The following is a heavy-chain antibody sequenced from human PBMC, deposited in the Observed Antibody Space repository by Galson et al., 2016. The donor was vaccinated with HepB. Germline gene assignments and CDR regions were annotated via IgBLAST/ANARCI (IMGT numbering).Heavy chain of an antibody. CDR3: AREGGLYFYETGMDV. J-gene: IGHJ6*02. CDR2: IYHSGTT. V-gene: IGHV4-38-2*02. Sequence: SETLSLTCSVSGYSNSSGYYWVWIRQSTRKGLEWIGSIYHSGTTYYNPSLKSRVTISVDTSKNQFSLKLSSVTAADTAVYYCAREGGLYFYETGMDVWGHGTTVTVSS. CDR1: GYSNSSGYY. D-gene: IGHD3-22*01.